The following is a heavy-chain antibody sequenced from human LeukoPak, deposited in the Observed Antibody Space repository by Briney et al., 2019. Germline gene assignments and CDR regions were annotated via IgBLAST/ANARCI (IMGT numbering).Heavy chain of an antibody. Sequence: ASVKVSCKATGFTFTNYDINWVRQATGQGLEWMGWMNPINGNTGYAQKFQGRVNMTRDTSISTAYMELRSLTSEDTAVYYCVRDGEGVAISVNYWFAPWGQGTLVTVSS. CDR2: MNPINGNT. CDR1: GFTFTNYD. J-gene: IGHJ5*02. D-gene: IGHD3-10*01. CDR3: VRDGEGVAISVNYWFAP. V-gene: IGHV1-8*01.